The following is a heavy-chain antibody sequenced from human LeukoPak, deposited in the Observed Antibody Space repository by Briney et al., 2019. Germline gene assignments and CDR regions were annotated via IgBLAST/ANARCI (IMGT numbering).Heavy chain of an antibody. CDR2: IPHGGSDK. CDR1: GFTFSDHA. Sequence: GGSLRLSCTDSGFTFSDHAMSWFRQAPGKGLEWVAVIPHGGSDKPFADSVKGRFSISRDNSKNTLYLQMNSLRAEDTAVYYCARGVPGGLDYWGQGALVTVSS. J-gene: IGHJ4*02. V-gene: IGHV3-30*04. CDR3: ARGVPGGLDY. D-gene: IGHD3-16*01.